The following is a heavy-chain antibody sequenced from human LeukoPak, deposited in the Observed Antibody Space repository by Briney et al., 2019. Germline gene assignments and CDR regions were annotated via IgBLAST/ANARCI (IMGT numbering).Heavy chain of an antibody. Sequence: QAGGSLRLSCVVSGFTLSDYYMSWIRQAPGKGLEWISYSSGSGATIYYAASVKGRFTISRDNAKNSLYLQMNSLRAEDTAVYYCARGAVFGVVYGDVWGKGTTVTVSS. CDR1: GFTLSDYY. V-gene: IGHV3-11*04. D-gene: IGHD3-3*01. J-gene: IGHJ6*04. CDR3: ARGAVFGVVYGDV. CDR2: SSGSGATI.